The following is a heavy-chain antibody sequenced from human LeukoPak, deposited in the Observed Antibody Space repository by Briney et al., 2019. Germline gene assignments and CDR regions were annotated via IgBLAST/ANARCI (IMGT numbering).Heavy chain of an antibody. CDR1: GFTFSRHG. J-gene: IGHJ6*03. Sequence: AGGSLRLSCVASGFTFSRHGMHWVRQAPGKGLEWVAFVRYDGSDKYYAESVKGRFTISRDNSENTLYLQMSSLRDEDTAVYYCAKGSFHCSTNTCPQYYYYMDVWGKGITVTVSS. D-gene: IGHD2-2*01. CDR2: VRYDGSDK. V-gene: IGHV3-30*02. CDR3: AKGSFHCSTNTCPQYYYYMDV.